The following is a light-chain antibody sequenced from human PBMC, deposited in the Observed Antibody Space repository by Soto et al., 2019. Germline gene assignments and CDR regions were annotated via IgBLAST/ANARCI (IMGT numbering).Light chain of an antibody. J-gene: IGKJ5*01. V-gene: IGKV1-39*01. Sequence: DIQMTQSPSSLSASVGDRVTITCRASQSISTFLNWYQQKPGKAPKLLIYAASNLQSGVPSRFSGVGSGTDFNLTISTLQPEDCATYYCQQSYNTPPITFGHGTRLDIK. CDR3: QQSYNTPPIT. CDR2: AAS. CDR1: QSISTF.